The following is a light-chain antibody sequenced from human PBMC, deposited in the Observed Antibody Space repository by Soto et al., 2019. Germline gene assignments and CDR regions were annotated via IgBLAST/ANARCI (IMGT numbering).Light chain of an antibody. Sequence: EIVLTQSPDTLSLSAGERATLSCRASQSVSSNYLAWFQQKPGQAPRLLIYGASSRASGIPDRFSGSGSGTSFTLTISRLEPEDFAVYYCQQYGRSPRTFGQGTKVEIK. J-gene: IGKJ1*01. V-gene: IGKV3-20*01. CDR1: QSVSSNY. CDR3: QQYGRSPRT. CDR2: GAS.